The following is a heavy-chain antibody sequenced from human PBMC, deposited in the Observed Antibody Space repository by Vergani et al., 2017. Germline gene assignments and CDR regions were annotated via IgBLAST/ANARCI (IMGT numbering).Heavy chain of an antibody. CDR1: GFTFSSYA. J-gene: IGHJ6*03. CDR2: ISGSGGST. Sequence: EVQLVESGGGLVKPGGSLRLSCAASGFTFSSYAMSWVRQAPGKGLEWVSAISGSGGSTYYADSVKGRFTISRDNSKNTLYLQMNSLRAEDTAVYYCAKRGGELLWFGELSYYYYYYMDVWGKGTTVTVSS. V-gene: IGHV3-23*04. D-gene: IGHD3-10*01. CDR3: AKRGGELLWFGELSYYYYYYMDV.